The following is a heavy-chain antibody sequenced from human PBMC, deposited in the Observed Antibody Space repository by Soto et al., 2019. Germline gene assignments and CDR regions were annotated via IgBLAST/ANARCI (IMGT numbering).Heavy chain of an antibody. V-gene: IGHV3-30-3*01. CDR1: GFSFSSYA. CDR3: ARGAVAGIAYYYGMDV. CDR2: ISYDGSNK. J-gene: IGHJ6*02. D-gene: IGHD6-19*01. Sequence: GGSLCLPCAASGFSFSSYAMSWVRQAPGKGLEWVAVISYDGSNKYYADSVKGRFTISRDNSKNTLYLQMNSLRAEDTAVYYCARGAVAGIAYYYGMDVWGQGTTVTVSS.